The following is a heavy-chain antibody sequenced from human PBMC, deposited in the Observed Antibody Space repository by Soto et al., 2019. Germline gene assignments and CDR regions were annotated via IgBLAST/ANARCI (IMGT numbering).Heavy chain of an antibody. CDR1: GFAFSNYA. CDR3: AKDHTEDQLLCYGSDY. V-gene: IGHV3-23*01. CDR2: ISGSGFST. J-gene: IGHJ4*02. Sequence: GGSLRLSCAASGFAFSNYAMAWVRQVPGKGLEWVSAISGSGFSTYYAESVKGRFTISRDNSKNTLYLQMNSLRGEDTAVYYCAKDHTEDQLLCYGSDYWGQGTLVTVSS. D-gene: IGHD2-2*01.